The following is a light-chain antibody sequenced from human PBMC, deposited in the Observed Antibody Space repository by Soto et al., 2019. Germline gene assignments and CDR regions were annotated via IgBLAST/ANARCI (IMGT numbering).Light chain of an antibody. CDR2: RNN. Sequence: QSVLTQPPSASGTPGQRVTISCSGSSSNIGSNYVYWYQQLPGTAPKLLIYRNNQRPSGVPDRCSGSKSGTSASLAISGLRSEDEADYYCAAWDDSLSAFYVFGTGTKLTVL. CDR1: SSNIGSNY. V-gene: IGLV1-47*01. CDR3: AAWDDSLSAFYV. J-gene: IGLJ1*01.